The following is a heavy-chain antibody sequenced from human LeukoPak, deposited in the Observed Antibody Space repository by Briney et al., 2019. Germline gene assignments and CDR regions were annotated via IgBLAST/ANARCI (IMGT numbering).Heavy chain of an antibody. CDR1: GGSISSYY. CDR3: ASRKLGNDY. D-gene: IGHD7-27*01. J-gene: IGHJ4*02. V-gene: IGHV4-59*01. Sequence: KASETLSPTCTVSGGSISSYYWSWIRQPPGKGLEWIGYIYHTGSTSYSPSLKSRVTISADTSQNQFSLKLSSVTAVDTAVYYCASRKLGNDYWGQGTLVTVSS. CDR2: IYHTGST.